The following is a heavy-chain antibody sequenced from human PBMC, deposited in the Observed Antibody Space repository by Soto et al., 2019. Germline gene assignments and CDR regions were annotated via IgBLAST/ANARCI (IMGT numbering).Heavy chain of an antibody. J-gene: IGHJ4*02. CDR3: ARDRCGGDCYSFDY. CDR1: GFIFDNHA. CDR2: VSWNSGSI. V-gene: IGHV3-9*01. Sequence: GGSPRLSCAASGFIFDNHAMNWVRQAPGKGLEWVAGVSWNSGSIDYADSVKGRFTISRDNAKNSLYLQMNSLRAEDTASYYCARDRCGGDCYSFDYWGQGTPVTVSS. D-gene: IGHD2-21*02.